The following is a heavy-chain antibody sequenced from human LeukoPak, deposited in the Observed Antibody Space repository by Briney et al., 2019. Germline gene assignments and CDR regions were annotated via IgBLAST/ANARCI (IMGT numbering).Heavy chain of an antibody. CDR1: GFTCSSYR. CDR2: IKQDGSEK. V-gene: IGHV3-7*04. J-gene: IGHJ4*02. Sequence: GGSLRLSCAASGFTCSSYRMSWVRQAPGKGLEWVANIKQDGSEKYYVDSVKGRFTISRDNAKNSLYLQMNSLRAEDTAAYYCARHSAGYTTFFDYWGQGTLVTVSS. CDR3: ARHSAGYTTFFDY. D-gene: IGHD5-24*01.